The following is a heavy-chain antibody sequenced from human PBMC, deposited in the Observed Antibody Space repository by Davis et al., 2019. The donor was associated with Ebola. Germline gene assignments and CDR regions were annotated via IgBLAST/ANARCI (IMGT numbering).Heavy chain of an antibody. V-gene: IGHV3-74*01. CDR3: ARTQYGDYGY. CDR2: ISSDGSNT. Sequence: SLKISCAASASTSNSHAMNWVRQAPGKGLAWVSYISSDGSNTGYADSVKGRFTISRDNAKNTLYLQMNNLRAEDTAVYYCARTQYGDYGYWGQGTLVTVSS. J-gene: IGHJ4*02. D-gene: IGHD4-17*01. CDR1: ASTSNSHA.